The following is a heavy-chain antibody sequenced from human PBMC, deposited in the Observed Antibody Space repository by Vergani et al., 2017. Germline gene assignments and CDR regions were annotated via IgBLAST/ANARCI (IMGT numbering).Heavy chain of an antibody. CDR3: ARVNDFWSGYYSGVYYYYYMDV. V-gene: IGHV1-69*01. CDR1: GGTFSSYA. D-gene: IGHD3-3*01. Sequence: QVQLVQSGAEVKKPGSSVKVSCKASGGTFSSYAISWVRQAPGQGLEWMGGIIPIFGTADYAQKFQGRVTINAEESTSTAYMELSSLRSEDTAVYYCARVNDFWSGYYSGVYYYYYMDVWGKGTTVTVSS. CDR2: IIPIFGTA. J-gene: IGHJ6*03.